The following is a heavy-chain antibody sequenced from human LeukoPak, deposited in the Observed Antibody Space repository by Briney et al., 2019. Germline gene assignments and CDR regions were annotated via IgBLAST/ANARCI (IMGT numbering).Heavy chain of an antibody. CDR2: INPNSGGT. V-gene: IGHV1-2*02. CDR3: ARVGYCSSTSCYDWFDP. CDR1: GYTFTGYY. Sequence: ASVKVSCKASGYTFTGYYMHWVRQAPGQRLEWMGWINPNSGGTNYAQKFQGRVTMTRDTSISTACMELSRLRSDDTAVYYCARVGYCSSTSCYDWFDPWGQGTLVTVSS. J-gene: IGHJ5*02. D-gene: IGHD2-2*03.